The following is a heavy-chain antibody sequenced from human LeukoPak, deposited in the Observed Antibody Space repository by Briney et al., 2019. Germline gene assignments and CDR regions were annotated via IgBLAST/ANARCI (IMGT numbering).Heavy chain of an antibody. J-gene: IGHJ4*02. V-gene: IGHV3-23*01. D-gene: IGHD5/OR15-5a*01. CDR2: ITGSGGST. CDR3: ASLRYDF. CDR1: GFTFTSYG. Sequence: GGSLRLSCAVSGFTFTSYGMNWVRQAPGKGLEWVSHITGSGGSTYYADSVKGRFTISRDNSKTTLSLQMNSLRAEDTATYYCASLRYDFWGQGTLVTVSS.